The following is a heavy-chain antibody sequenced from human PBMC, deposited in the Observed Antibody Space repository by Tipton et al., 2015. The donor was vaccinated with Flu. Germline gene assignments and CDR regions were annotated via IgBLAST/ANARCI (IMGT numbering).Heavy chain of an antibody. V-gene: IGHV4-4*07. D-gene: IGHD3-3*01. Sequence: TLSLTCTVSGGSISSYYWSWIRQPAGKGLEWIGRIYTSGSTNYNPSLKSRVTMSVDTSKNQFSLKLSSVTAADTAVYYCAREDFWSGYYTYWYFDLWGRGTLVTVSS. CDR1: GGSISSYY. CDR3: AREDFWSGYYTYWYFDL. CDR2: IYTSGST. J-gene: IGHJ2*01.